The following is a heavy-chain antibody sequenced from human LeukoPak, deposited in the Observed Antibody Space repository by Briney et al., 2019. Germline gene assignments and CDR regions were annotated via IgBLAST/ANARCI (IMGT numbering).Heavy chain of an antibody. CDR1: RLSISDYG. V-gene: IGHV3-30*18. J-gene: IGHJ1*01. Sequence: GGSLRLSCAASRLSISDYGMHWVRQAPGKGLDWVAVISYDGSKKYYANSVRGRFTISRDNAKNSLYLQMNSLRAEDTALYYCAKASGSYFEYFQHWGQGTLVTVSS. D-gene: IGHD1-26*01. CDR2: ISYDGSKK. CDR3: AKASGSYFEYFQH.